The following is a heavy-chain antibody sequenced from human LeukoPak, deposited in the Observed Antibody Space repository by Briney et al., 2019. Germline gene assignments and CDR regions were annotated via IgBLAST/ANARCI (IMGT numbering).Heavy chain of an antibody. CDR3: ATGYCSSTSCSPFDY. CDR1: GYSYTSYW. V-gene: IGHV5-51*01. D-gene: IGHD2-2*03. CDR2: IYPGDSDT. J-gene: IGHJ4*02. Sequence: GESLKISCKGSGYSYTSYWVGWVRQMPRKGLEWMGIIYPGDSDTRYSPSFQGQVTISADKSISTAYLQWSSLKASDTAMYYCATGYCSSTSCSPFDYWGQGTLVTVSS.